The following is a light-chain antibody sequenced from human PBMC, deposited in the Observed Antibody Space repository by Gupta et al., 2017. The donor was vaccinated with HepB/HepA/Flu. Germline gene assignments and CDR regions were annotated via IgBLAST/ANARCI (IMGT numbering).Light chain of an antibody. CDR2: DGS. CDR1: QNIRIS. V-gene: IGKV3-11*01. CDR3: QQRSKWPST. Sequence: EIVLTQSPATLALSPGERVTLSCRASQNIRISLAWYQHKPGLAPRLLIYDGSNRATGVPARFDGSGSGTEFTLAISSLEPEDFAVYYCQQRSKWPSTFGQGTMVEI. J-gene: IGKJ1*01.